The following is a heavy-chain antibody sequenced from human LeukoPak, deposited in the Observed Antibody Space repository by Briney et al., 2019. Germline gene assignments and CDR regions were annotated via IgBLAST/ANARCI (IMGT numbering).Heavy chain of an antibody. J-gene: IGHJ6*02. CDR3: ARDLGTVYYYGMDV. CDR2: INNSSRYI. D-gene: IGHD7-27*01. V-gene: IGHV3-21*01. Sequence: SGGSLRLSCAPSEFTFNNYTLNWVRQVPGKGLEWVSSINNSSRYISYADSVNGRFTISRDNAKNSLYLQMNSLRVEDTAVYYCARDLGTVYYYGMDVWGQGTTVIVSS. CDR1: EFTFNNYT.